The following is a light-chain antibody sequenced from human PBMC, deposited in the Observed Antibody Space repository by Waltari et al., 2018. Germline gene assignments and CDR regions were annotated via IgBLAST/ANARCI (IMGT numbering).Light chain of an antibody. J-gene: IGLJ2*01. CDR1: GPHIGAGYD. CDR3: QSYDTSLRVV. CDR2: GST. Sequence: QSVLTQPPSVSGAPGQRVTLSCTGSGPHIGAGYDVHWYQQRPRAAPKLLIYGSTSRPLGVPDRFFGSTSGTSASLAITGLQAEDGADYYCQSYDTSLRVVFGGGTKLTVL. V-gene: IGLV1-40*01.